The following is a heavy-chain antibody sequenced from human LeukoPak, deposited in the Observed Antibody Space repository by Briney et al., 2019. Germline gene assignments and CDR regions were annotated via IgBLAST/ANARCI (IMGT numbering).Heavy chain of an antibody. J-gene: IGHJ3*02. CDR2: INPNSGDT. V-gene: IGHV1-2*02. CDR1: GYTFTDYY. CDR3: ARDLYSSGWTDAFDI. Sequence: GASVKVSCKASGYTFTDYYMHWLRQAPGQGLEWMGWINPNSGDTNYSQKFQGRVSMTRDTSINTAYMELSRLTSDDTAVYYCARDLYSSGWTDAFDIWGQGTMVTVSS. D-gene: IGHD6-19*01.